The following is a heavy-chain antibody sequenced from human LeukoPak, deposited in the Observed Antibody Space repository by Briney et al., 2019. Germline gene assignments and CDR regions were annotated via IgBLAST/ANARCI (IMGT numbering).Heavy chain of an antibody. V-gene: IGHV1-2*06. J-gene: IGHJ4*02. CDR1: GYTFTGYY. Sequence: ASVKVSCKASGYTFTGYYMHLVRQAPGQGLEWMGRINPNSGGTNYAQKFQGRVTMTRDTSISTAYMELSRLRSDDTAVYYCATAGGSTTYYDSSGYSRPDYWGQGTLVTVSS. CDR2: INPNSGGT. CDR3: ATAGGSTTYYDSSGYSRPDY. D-gene: IGHD3-22*01.